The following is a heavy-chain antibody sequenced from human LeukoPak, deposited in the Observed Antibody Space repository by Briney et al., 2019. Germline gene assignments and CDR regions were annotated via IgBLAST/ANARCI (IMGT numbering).Heavy chain of an antibody. CDR3: AKDGPRDSSGYRYFDY. Sequence: GGSLRLSCAASGLTFSSYGMHWVRQAPGKGLEWVAVISYDGSNKYYADSVKGRFTISRDNSKNTLYLQMNSLRAEDTAVYYCAKDGPRDSSGYRYFDYWGQGTLVTVSS. CDR1: GLTFSSYG. CDR2: ISYDGSNK. V-gene: IGHV3-30*18. D-gene: IGHD3-22*01. J-gene: IGHJ4*02.